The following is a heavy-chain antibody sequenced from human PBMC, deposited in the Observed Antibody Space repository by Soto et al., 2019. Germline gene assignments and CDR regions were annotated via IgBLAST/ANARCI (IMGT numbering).Heavy chain of an antibody. CDR2: IIPIFGTA. D-gene: IGHD2-2*02. CDR3: ARGHLDIVVVPAAIYYYGMDV. V-gene: IGHV1-69*06. J-gene: IGHJ6*02. CDR1: GGTFSSYA. Sequence: GASVKVSCKASGGTFSSYAISWVRQAPGQGLEWMGGIIPIFGTANYAQKFQGRVTITADKSTSTAYMELSSLRSEDTAVYYCARGHLDIVVVPAAIYYYGMDVWGQGTTVTVSS.